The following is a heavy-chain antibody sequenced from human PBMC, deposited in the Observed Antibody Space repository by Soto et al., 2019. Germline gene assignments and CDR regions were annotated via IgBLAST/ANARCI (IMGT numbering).Heavy chain of an antibody. J-gene: IGHJ4*02. D-gene: IGHD6-19*01. CDR2: IIPIFGTA. Sequence: GASVKVSCKASGGTFSSYAISWVRQAPGLGLEWMGGIIPIFGTANYAQKFQGRVTITADESTSTAYMELSSLRSEDTAVYYCARGLGIAVAHYYFDYWGQGTLVTVSS. CDR1: GGTFSSYA. V-gene: IGHV1-69*13. CDR3: ARGLGIAVAHYYFDY.